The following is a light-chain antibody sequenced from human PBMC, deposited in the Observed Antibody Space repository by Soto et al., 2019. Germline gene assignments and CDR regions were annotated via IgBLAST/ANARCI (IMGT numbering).Light chain of an antibody. V-gene: IGLV3-21*02. J-gene: IGLJ2*01. CDR3: QVWHSLEGV. CDR1: NIEIKS. CDR2: DDN. Sequence: SYELTQPPSVSVAPGQTARITCGGDNIEIKSVHWYQQKPGQAPFLVVYDDNDRPSGIPERFSGSNSGNTASLTISSVEAGDEADYYCQVWHSLEGVFGGGTKVTVL.